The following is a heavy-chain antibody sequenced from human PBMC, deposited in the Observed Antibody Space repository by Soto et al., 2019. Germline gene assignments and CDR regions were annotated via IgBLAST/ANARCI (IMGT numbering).Heavy chain of an antibody. J-gene: IGHJ5*02. CDR3: ARATMVRGVSSFGFDP. V-gene: IGHV3-53*02. Sequence: EVQLVETGGGLIQPGGSLRLSCAASGFTVSSNYMSWVRQAPGKGLEWVSVIYSGGSTYYADSVKGRFTISRDNSKNTLYLQMNRLRAEDTAVYYCARATMVRGVSSFGFDPWGQGTLVTVSS. CDR1: GFTVSSNY. CDR2: IYSGGST. D-gene: IGHD3-10*01.